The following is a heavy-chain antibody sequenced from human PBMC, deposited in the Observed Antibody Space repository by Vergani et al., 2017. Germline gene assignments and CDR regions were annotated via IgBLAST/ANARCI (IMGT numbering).Heavy chain of an antibody. V-gene: IGHV4-59*01. Sequence: QVQLQESGPGLVRPSETLSLICTVSGGSISNYYWNWIRQPPGEGLEWVGYIYNSGSTNYNPSLKSRVTISVDTSKNQFSLNLGSVTGADTAVYYCARDRYSNSWYGAFDIWGQGTMVTVSS. CDR1: GGSISNYY. D-gene: IGHD6-13*01. CDR2: IYNSGST. CDR3: ARDRYSNSWYGAFDI. J-gene: IGHJ3*02.